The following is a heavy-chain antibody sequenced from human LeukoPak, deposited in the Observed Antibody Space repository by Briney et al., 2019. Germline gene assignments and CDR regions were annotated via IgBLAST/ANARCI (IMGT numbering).Heavy chain of an antibody. J-gene: IGHJ6*03. Sequence: SETLSLTCTVSGGSISAHYWSWIRQTPGKGLEYIGDVHYTGTTNYNPSLKSRVTMSADTSKNQFSLRPTSVTAADTALYYCAKFGTYPVHVSYSYYYLDVWGKGTTVTVS. CDR3: AKFGTYPVHVSYSYYYLDV. CDR2: VHYTGTT. CDR1: GGSISAHY. D-gene: IGHD1-1*01. V-gene: IGHV4-59*03.